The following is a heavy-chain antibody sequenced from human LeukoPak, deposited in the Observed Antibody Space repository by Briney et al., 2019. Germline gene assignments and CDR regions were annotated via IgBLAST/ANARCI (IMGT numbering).Heavy chain of an antibody. CDR1: GGSISSYY. J-gene: IGHJ2*01. CDR3: ARDREYWYFDL. D-gene: IGHD3-10*01. Sequence: SETLSLTCTVSGGSISSYYWSWIRQSPGKGLEWIGYIYYSASTNYNPSLKSRVTISVDTSKNQFSLKLSSVTAADTAVYYCARDREYWYFDLWGRGTLVTVSS. V-gene: IGHV4-59*01. CDR2: IYYSAST.